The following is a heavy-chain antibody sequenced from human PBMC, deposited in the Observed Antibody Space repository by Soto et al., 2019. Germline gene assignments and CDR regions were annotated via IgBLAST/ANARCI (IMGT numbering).Heavy chain of an antibody. CDR3: AKDIVRYTYGACDY. CDR2: ISYDGSNK. CDR1: GFTFSSYA. Sequence: PGGSLRLSCAASGFTFSSYAMYWVRQAPGKGLEWVAAISYDGSNKYHADSVKGRFTISRDNSKNTLYLQMNSLRVEDTAVYYCAKDIVRYTYGACDYWGQGAMVTVS. D-gene: IGHD5-18*01. J-gene: IGHJ4*02. V-gene: IGHV3-30*18.